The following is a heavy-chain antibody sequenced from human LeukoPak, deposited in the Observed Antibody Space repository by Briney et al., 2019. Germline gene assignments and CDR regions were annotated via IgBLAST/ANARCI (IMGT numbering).Heavy chain of an antibody. CDR3: AREGYSYGKGYFDY. Sequence: PGGSLRLSCAASGFTFSSYEMNWVRQAPGKGLEWVSHISSSGSTIYYADSVKGRFTISRDNAKNSLYLQMNSLRAEDTAVYYCAREGYSYGKGYFDYWGQGTLATVSS. V-gene: IGHV3-48*03. CDR2: ISSSGSTI. J-gene: IGHJ4*02. CDR1: GFTFSSYE. D-gene: IGHD5-18*01.